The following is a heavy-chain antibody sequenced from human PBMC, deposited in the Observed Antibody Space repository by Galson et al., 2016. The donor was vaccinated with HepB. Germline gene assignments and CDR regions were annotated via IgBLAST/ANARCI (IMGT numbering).Heavy chain of an antibody. CDR3: ARAQWNTARRGDYSEH. Sequence: SLRLSCAASGFTLSGFSMNWVRQAPGKGLEWVANIKQDGRETYYVDSVKGRFTISRDNAKSSLSLQMDSLRSDDTAVYYCARAQWNTARRGDYSEHWGQGIMVTVSS. J-gene: IGHJ4*02. D-gene: IGHD1/OR15-1a*01. CDR2: IKQDGRET. V-gene: IGHV3-7*04. CDR1: GFTLSGFS.